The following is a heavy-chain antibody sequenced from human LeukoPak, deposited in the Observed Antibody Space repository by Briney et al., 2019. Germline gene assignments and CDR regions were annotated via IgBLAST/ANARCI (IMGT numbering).Heavy chain of an antibody. J-gene: IGHJ4*02. Sequence: GGSLRLSCAASGFTVSSNYMSWVRQAPGKGLEWVSIIYSGGSTFYADSVKGRFTISRDNAKNSLYLQMNSLRGEDTAVYYCARDWDATGQWGQGTLVTVSS. CDR3: ARDWDATGQ. V-gene: IGHV3-53*01. CDR2: IYSGGST. D-gene: IGHD1-26*01. CDR1: GFTVSSNY.